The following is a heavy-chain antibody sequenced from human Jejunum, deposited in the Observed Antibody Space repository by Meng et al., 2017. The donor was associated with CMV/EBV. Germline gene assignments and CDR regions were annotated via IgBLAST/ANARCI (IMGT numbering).Heavy chain of an antibody. CDR2: IHPNNGGT. J-gene: IGHJ4*02. V-gene: IGHV1-2*06. CDR3: ARLGASLSFDY. CDR1: GSTFTAYF. Sequence: SCNTSGSTFTAYFINWVRQAPGQGLEWMGRIHPNNGGTDYAQKFQGRIALTRDTSISTAYLELSSLKSDDTAMYYCARLGASLSFDYWGQGTLVTVSS.